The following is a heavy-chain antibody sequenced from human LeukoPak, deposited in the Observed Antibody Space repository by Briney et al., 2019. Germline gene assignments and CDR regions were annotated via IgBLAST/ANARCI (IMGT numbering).Heavy chain of an antibody. CDR1: GGSISSGGYY. V-gene: IGHV4-31*03. D-gene: IGHD3-3*01. J-gene: IGHJ4*02. CDR3: ARLNYDFWSGYRGQGDQYYFDY. CDR2: IYYSGST. Sequence: SETLSLTCTVSGGSISSGGYYWSWIRQHPGKGLEWIGYIYYSGSTYYNPSLKSRVTISVDTSKNQFPLKLSSVTAADTAVYYCARLNYDFWSGYRGQGDQYYFDYWGQGTLVTVSS.